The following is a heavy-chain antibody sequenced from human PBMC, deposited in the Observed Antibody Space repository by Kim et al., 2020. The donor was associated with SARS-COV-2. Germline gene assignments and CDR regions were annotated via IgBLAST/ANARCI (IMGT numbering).Heavy chain of an antibody. CDR2: ISGSSTYI. CDR3: ARVTGGYYFDY. V-gene: IGHV3-21*01. D-gene: IGHD3-22*01. CDR1: GFTFSSYS. J-gene: IGHJ4*02. Sequence: GGSLRLSCAASGFTFSSYSMNWVRQAPGKGLEWVSSISGSSTYIFYADSLKGRFTISRDNARNSVYLQMNSLRADDTAVYYCARVTGGYYFDYWGLGILVTVSS.